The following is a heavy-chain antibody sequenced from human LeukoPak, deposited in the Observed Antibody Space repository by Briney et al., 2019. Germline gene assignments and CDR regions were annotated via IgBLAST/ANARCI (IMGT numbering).Heavy chain of an antibody. V-gene: IGHV3-7*05. CDR1: GFTFSTYW. CDR3: ARGPKGYYGMDV. Sequence: GGSLRLSCAASGFTFSTYWMDWVRQVPGKGLEWVANINHDGSEIDYVDSVKGRFTISRDNAKNSLYLQMNSLRAEDTAVYYCARGPKGYYGMDVWGQGTTVTVSS. J-gene: IGHJ6*02. CDR2: INHDGSEI.